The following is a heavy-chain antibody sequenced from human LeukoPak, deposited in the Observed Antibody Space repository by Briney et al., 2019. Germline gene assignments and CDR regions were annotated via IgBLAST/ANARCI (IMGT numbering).Heavy chain of an antibody. V-gene: IGHV4-4*07. CDR3: ARDAPPEFGLSPYYYYMDV. D-gene: IGHD1-14*01. CDR2: IYTSGST. J-gene: IGHJ6*03. Sequence: PSETLSLTCTVSGGSIRSYYWSWIRQPAGKGLEWIGRIYTSGSTNYNPSLKSRLTMSVDTSRNQISLKLNSVTAADTAVYYCARDAPPEFGLSPYYYYMDVWGKGTTVTVSS. CDR1: GGSIRSYY.